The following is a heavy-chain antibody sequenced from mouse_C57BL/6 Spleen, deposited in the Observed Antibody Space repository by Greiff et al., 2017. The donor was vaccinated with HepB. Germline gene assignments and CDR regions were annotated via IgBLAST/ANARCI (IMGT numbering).Heavy chain of an antibody. J-gene: IGHJ4*01. D-gene: IGHD2-4*01. V-gene: IGHV5-17*01. CDR1: GFTFSDYG. CDR2: ISSGSSTI. CDR3: ARSDYGYAMDY. Sequence: DVQLQESGGGLVKPGGSLKLSCAASGFTFSDYGMHWVRQAPEKGLEWVAYISSGSSTIYYADTVKGRFTISRDNAKNTLFLQMTSLRSEDTAMYYCARSDYGYAMDYWGQGTSVTVSS.